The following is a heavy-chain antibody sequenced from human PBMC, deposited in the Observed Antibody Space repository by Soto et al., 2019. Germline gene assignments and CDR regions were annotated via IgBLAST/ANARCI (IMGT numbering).Heavy chain of an antibody. Sequence: SETLSLTCTVSGGSISSGDYYWAWIRQPPGKGLEWIGNIYYSGSTYYNPSLKSRVTISLDTSKNQFSLKLSSVTAADTAVYYCARLIAAAGTGRMDVWGQGTTVTVSS. CDR2: IYYSGST. D-gene: IGHD6-13*01. V-gene: IGHV4-30-4*01. CDR1: GGSISSGDYY. CDR3: ARLIAAAGTGRMDV. J-gene: IGHJ6*02.